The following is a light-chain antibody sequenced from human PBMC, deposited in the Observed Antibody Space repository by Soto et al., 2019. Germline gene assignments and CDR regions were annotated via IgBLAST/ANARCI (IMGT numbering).Light chain of an antibody. CDR1: QSVLYSSNNKNY. CDR3: QQYYSTPLT. V-gene: IGKV4-1*01. Sequence: IVMTRSPYSLSVSLFYRATINCKSSQSVLYSSNNKNYLAWYQQKPGQPPKLLIYWASTRESGVPDRFSGSGSGTDFTLTISSLQAEDVAVYYCQQYYSTPLTFGGGTKV. J-gene: IGKJ4*01. CDR2: WAS.